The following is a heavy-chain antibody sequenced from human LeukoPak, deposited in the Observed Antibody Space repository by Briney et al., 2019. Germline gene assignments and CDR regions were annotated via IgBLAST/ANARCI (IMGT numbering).Heavy chain of an antibody. J-gene: IGHJ6*02. CDR1: GYTFGNAW. Sequence: GGSLRLSCAASGYTFGNAWMSWIRQAPGKGLEWVGLIRTNSEDGTIYYAAPVRGRFTISSDDSKNTLYLQMNSLKASDTAMYYCALGVYSSSLLYYYGMDVWGQGTTVTVYS. V-gene: IGHV3-15*01. CDR2: IRTNSEDGTI. CDR3: ALGVYSSSLLYYYGMDV. D-gene: IGHD6-6*01.